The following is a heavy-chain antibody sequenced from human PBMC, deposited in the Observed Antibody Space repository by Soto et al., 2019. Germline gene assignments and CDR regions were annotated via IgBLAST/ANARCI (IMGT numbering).Heavy chain of an antibody. J-gene: IGHJ4*02. V-gene: IGHV3-21*01. CDR1: GFTFSSYS. CDR3: ARGLRTEKDATYYFDY. D-gene: IGHD1-1*01. CDR2: ISSGSGNA. Sequence: PGGSLRLSCAASGFTFSSYSMNWVRQAPGKGLEWVSSISSGSGNAFYADSVKGRFTISRDNAENSMYMQTNSLRAEDTALYYCARGLRTEKDATYYFDYWGQGALVTVSS.